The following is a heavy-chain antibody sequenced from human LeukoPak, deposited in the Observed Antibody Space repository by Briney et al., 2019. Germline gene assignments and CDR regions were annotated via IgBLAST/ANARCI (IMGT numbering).Heavy chain of an antibody. CDR3: ARESVQTIYYYYYMDV. CDR2: INTNTGSP. Sequence: GASVKVSCKASGYTFTSYAMNWVRQAPGQGLEWMGWINTNTGSPTYAQGFTGRFVFSLDTSVSTAYLQISSLKAEDTAVYYCARESVQTIYYYYYMDVWGKGTTVTVSS. V-gene: IGHV7-4-1*02. J-gene: IGHJ6*03. CDR1: GYTFTSYA. D-gene: IGHD4/OR15-4a*01.